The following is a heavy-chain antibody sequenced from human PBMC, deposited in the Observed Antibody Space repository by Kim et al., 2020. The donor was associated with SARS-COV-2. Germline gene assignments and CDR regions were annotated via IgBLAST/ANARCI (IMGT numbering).Heavy chain of an antibody. CDR2: IYYSGST. D-gene: IGHD5-18*01. CDR1: GGSISSSSYY. J-gene: IGHJ6*02. V-gene: IGHV4-39*01. Sequence: SETLSLTCTVSGGSISSSSYYWGWIRQPPGKGLEWIGSIYYSGSTYYNPSLKSRVTISVDTSKNQFSLKLSSVTAADTAVYYCATGGGGYRNYYYGMDVWGQGTTVTVSS. CDR3: ATGGGGYRNYYYGMDV.